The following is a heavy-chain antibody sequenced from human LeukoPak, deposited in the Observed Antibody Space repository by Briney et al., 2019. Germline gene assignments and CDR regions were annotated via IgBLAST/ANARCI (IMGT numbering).Heavy chain of an antibody. CDR2: IYHSGST. J-gene: IGHJ4*02. Sequence: SETLSLTCTVSGGSISSYYWGWVRQPPGKGLEWTGSIYHSGSTYYNPSLKSRVTISVDTSKNRFSLKLSSVTAADTAVYYCARQRSGRSFDYWGQGTLVTVSS. CDR1: GGSISSYY. D-gene: IGHD6-19*01. V-gene: IGHV4-38-2*02. CDR3: ARQRSGRSFDY.